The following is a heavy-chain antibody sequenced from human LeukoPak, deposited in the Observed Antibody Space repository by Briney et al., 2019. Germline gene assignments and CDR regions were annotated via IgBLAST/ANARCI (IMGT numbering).Heavy chain of an antibody. CDR3: AELGITMIGGV. J-gene: IGHJ6*04. CDR1: GFTFSSYE. D-gene: IGHD3-10*02. V-gene: IGHV3-48*03. Sequence: GGSLRLSCAASGFTFSSYEMNWIRQAPGKGLEWVSYISSSGSTIYYADSVKGRFTISRDNAKNSLYLQTNSLRAEDTAVYYCAELGITMIGGVWGKGTTVTISS. CDR2: ISSSGSTI.